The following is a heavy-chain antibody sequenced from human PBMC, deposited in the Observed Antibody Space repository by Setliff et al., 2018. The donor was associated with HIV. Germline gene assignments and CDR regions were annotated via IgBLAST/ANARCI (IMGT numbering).Heavy chain of an antibody. CDR1: GDSMSSGDYS. D-gene: IGHD3-10*01. CDR3: VREGAGSGSYYLDF. V-gene: IGHV4-30-2*06. Sequence: SETLSLTCAVSGDSMSSGDYSWNWIRQSPGKGLEWIGYIYPSGRTYYNPSLKNRVTMSIDRSKKQFSLSLSSVTAADTALYFCVREGAGSGSYYLDFWGQGILVTVSS. J-gene: IGHJ4*02. CDR2: IYPSGRT.